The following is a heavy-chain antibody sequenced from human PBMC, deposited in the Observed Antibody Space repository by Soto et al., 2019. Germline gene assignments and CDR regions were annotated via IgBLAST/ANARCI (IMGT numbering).Heavy chain of an antibody. CDR1: GYTFSHHG. CDR3: AKDRPRLTQQFQDVS. V-gene: IGHV1-18*01. J-gene: IGHJ5*02. CDR2: ISAFTGAT. D-gene: IGHD6-13*01. Sequence: QIQLVQSGAEVKPPGASVKVSCKASGYTFSHHGFSWVRQAPGQGLEWMGRISAFTGATDYAQNFQGRLTMTTDTSTSTAYMELRSLRSDDTAVYYCAKDRPRLTQQFQDVSWGQGTLVTVSS.